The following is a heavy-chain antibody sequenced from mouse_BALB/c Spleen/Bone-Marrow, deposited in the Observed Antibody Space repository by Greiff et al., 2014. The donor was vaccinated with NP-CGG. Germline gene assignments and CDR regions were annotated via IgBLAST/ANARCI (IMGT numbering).Heavy chain of an antibody. Sequence: VQLQQSGPDLVKPSQSLSLTCTVTGYSITSGYSWHWIRQFPGNKLEWMGYIHYSGSTNYNPSLKSRISITRDTSKNQFFLQLNSVTTEDTATNYCARPITTVVGFDYWGQGTTLTVSS. J-gene: IGHJ2*01. CDR3: ARPITTVVGFDY. V-gene: IGHV3-1*02. D-gene: IGHD1-1*01. CDR2: IHYSGST. CDR1: GYSITSGYS.